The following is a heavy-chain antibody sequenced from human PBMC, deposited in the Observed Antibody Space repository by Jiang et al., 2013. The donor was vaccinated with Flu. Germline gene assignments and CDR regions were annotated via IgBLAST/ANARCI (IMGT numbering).Heavy chain of an antibody. CDR2: ITWNSGTL. J-gene: IGHJ4*02. V-gene: IGHV3-9*01. CDR1: GFRFDDYA. D-gene: IGHD6-19*01. CDR3: AKDISVAGVGLDY. Sequence: ESGGGLVQPGRSLRLSCAASGFRFDDYAMHWVRQAPGKGLEWVSGITWNSGTLGYADSVRGRFTISRDNAKESLFLQMDSLRAEDTAVYYCAKDISVAGVGLDYWGQGTLVTVSS.